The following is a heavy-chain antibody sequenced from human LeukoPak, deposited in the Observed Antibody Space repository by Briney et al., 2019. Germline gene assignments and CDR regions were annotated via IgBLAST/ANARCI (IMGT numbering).Heavy chain of an antibody. J-gene: IGHJ3*02. CDR1: GVSISSYY. Sequence: SETLSLTRTVSGVSISSYYWTWIRQPPGDGLEWIGYIYYSGSTNYNPSLKSRVTISVDTSKNQFSLKLSSVTAADTAVYYCARALQPGVYAFDIWGQGTMVTVSS. CDR3: ARALQPGVYAFDI. V-gene: IGHV4-59*01. CDR2: IYYSGST. D-gene: IGHD6-13*01.